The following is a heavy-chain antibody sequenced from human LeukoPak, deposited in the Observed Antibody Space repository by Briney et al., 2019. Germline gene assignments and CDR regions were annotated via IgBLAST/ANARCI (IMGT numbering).Heavy chain of an antibody. V-gene: IGHV4-38-2*02. Sequence: SETLSLTCTVSGYSISSGYYWGWIWQPPGKGLEWIGSIYHSGSTYYNPSLKSRVTISVDTSKNQFSLKLSSVTAADTAVYYCARDQIAAAPSWFDPWGQGTLVTVSS. CDR3: ARDQIAAAPSWFDP. D-gene: IGHD6-13*01. CDR2: IYHSGST. CDR1: GYSISSGYY. J-gene: IGHJ5*02.